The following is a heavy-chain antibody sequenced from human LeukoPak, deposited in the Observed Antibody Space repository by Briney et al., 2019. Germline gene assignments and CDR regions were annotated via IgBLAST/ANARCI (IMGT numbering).Heavy chain of an antibody. CDR3: AKVSSYATDY. J-gene: IGHJ4*02. D-gene: IGHD2/OR15-2a*01. CDR1: GFTFSNFA. CDR2: IGTSGSTT. V-gene: IGHV3-23*01. Sequence: GGSLRLSCAASGFTFSNFAVSWVRQAPGKGLEWVSAIGTSGSTTYYADSVKGRFTISRDNSKNTLSLQMSSLRAEDTALYYCAKVSSYATDYWGQGTLVTVSS.